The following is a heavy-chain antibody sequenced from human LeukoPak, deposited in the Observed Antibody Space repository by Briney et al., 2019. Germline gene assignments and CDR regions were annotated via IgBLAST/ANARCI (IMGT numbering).Heavy chain of an antibody. Sequence: ASVKVSCKASGYTFTSHGISWVRQAPGQGLEWMGWISAYNGNTNYAQKLRGRVTMTTDTSTSTAYMELRSLRSDDTAVYYCARDSIGGLELLLNYYYYYMDVWGKGTTVTVSS. CDR3: ARDSIGGLELLLNYYYYYMDV. V-gene: IGHV1-18*01. D-gene: IGHD1-26*01. CDR1: GYTFTSHG. J-gene: IGHJ6*03. CDR2: ISAYNGNT.